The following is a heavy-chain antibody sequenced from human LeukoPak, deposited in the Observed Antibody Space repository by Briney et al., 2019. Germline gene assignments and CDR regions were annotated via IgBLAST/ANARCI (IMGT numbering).Heavy chain of an antibody. J-gene: IGHJ4*02. CDR3: ARLLREELTFDY. CDR1: GGSISSYY. V-gene: IGHV4-59*08. D-gene: IGHD1-26*01. CDR2: IYYSGST. Sequence: SETLSLTCTVSGGSISSYYWSWIRQPPGKGLEWIGYIYYSGSTNYNPSLKSRVTISVDTSKNQFSLKLSSVTAAGTAVYYCARLLREELTFDYWGQGTLVTVSS.